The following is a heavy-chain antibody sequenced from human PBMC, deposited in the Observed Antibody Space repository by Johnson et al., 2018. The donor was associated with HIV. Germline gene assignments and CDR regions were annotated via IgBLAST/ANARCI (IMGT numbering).Heavy chain of an antibody. CDR2: IKQDGSEK. CDR3: ARDPGNGGRPFDAFDI. J-gene: IGHJ3*02. V-gene: IGHV3-7*01. D-gene: IGHD4-23*01. CDR1: GFTFSSYE. Sequence: VQLVESGGGLVQPGGSLRLSCAASGFTFSSYEMNWVRQAPGKGLEWVANIKQDGSEKYYVDSVKGRFTISRDIAKNSLYLQMSSLRAEDTAVYYCARDPGNGGRPFDAFDIWGQGTMVTVSS.